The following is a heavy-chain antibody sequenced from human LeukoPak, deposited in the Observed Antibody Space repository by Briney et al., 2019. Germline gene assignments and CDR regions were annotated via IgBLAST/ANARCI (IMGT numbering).Heavy chain of an antibody. V-gene: IGHV1-46*01. CDR3: ACGAGGFDY. CDR1: GYTFTRYY. D-gene: IGHD3-16*01. J-gene: IGHJ4*02. Sequence: ASVKVSCKASGYTFTRYYMHWVRQAPGQGLEWMGIINPSGGDTRYGQKFQGRVTMTRDTSMSTVYMELTSLRSEDTAVYYCACGAGGFDYWGQGTLVTVSS. CDR2: INPSGGDT.